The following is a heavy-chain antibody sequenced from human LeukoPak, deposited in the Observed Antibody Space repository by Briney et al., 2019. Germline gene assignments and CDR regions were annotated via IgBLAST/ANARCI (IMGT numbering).Heavy chain of an antibody. D-gene: IGHD1-26*01. CDR2: IGIAGDT. V-gene: IGHV3-13*01. J-gene: IGHJ4*02. CDR1: GFTFSSYD. Sequence: GGSLRLSCAASGFTFSSYDMHWVRQATGKGLEWVSAIGIAGDTYYPGSVKGGFTISRKNAKNSFFLQMNSRRAGDTAVYYCARGGGGSHLANVGDYWGQGTLVTVSS. CDR3: ARGGGGSHLANVGDY.